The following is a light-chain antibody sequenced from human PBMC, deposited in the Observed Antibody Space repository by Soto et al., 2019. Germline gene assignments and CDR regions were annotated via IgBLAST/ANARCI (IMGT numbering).Light chain of an antibody. J-gene: IGLJ3*02. V-gene: IGLV2-14*01. Sequence: QSALTQPASVSGSPGQSITISCTGTSSDFGGYNYVSWYQQHPGRAPKLMIFEVSNRPSGVSNRFSGSKSGNTASLTISGLQAEDEADYYCSSYTSSSTQVLGGGTKLTVL. CDR2: EVS. CDR1: SSDFGGYNY. CDR3: SSYTSSSTQV.